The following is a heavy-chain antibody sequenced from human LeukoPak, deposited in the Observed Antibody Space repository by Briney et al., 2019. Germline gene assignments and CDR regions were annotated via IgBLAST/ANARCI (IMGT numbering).Heavy chain of an antibody. CDR2: ISWNSGGI. V-gene: IGHV3-9*01. CDR1: GFTFSNFW. J-gene: IGHJ4*02. Sequence: GGSLRLSCAASGFTFSNFWMHWVRQAPGKGLEWVSGISWNSGGIAYADSVKGRFTISRDNAKNSLYLQMNSLRAEDTALYYCARVSTYTTSSGEFDYWGQGTLVTVSS. D-gene: IGHD6-6*01. CDR3: ARVSTYTTSSGEFDY.